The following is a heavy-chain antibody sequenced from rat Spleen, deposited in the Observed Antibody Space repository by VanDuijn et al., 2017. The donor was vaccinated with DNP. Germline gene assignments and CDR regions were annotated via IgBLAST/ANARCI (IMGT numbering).Heavy chain of an antibody. CDR3: VRWNSGHFDY. D-gene: IGHD4-3*01. Sequence: EVQLVESGGGLLQPGGSLRLSCATSGFTFSAYYMAWVRQAPAKGLEWVAYIGSPAYAPYYTDSVKGRFAISRDNAKSTLYLQMNSLRSEDMATYYCVRWNSGHFDYWGQGVMVTVSS. V-gene: IGHV5S23*01. J-gene: IGHJ2*01. CDR1: GFTFSAYY. CDR2: IGSPAYAP.